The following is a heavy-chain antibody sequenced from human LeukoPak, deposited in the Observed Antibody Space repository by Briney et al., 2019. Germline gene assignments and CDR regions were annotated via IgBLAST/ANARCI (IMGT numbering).Heavy chain of an antibody. CDR1: GYTFTGYY. V-gene: IGHV1-2*02. CDR2: INPNSGGT. Sequence: ASVKVSCKASGYTFTGYYMHWVRHAPGQGVEWMGWINPNSGGTNYAQKFQGRVTMTRDTSISTAYMELSRLRSDYTAVYYCARAENIVVVPAAIFDPWGQGTLVTVSS. J-gene: IGHJ5*02. CDR3: ARAENIVVVPAAIFDP. D-gene: IGHD2-2*02.